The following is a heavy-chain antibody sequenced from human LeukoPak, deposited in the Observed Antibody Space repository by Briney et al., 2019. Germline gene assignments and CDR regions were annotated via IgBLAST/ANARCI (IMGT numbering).Heavy chain of an antibody. CDR3: ARVGYAYYYYYYMDL. CDR2: MNPNSGNT. J-gene: IGHJ6*03. D-gene: IGHD5-12*01. V-gene: IGHV1-8*01. CDR1: GYTFTSYD. Sequence: ASVKVSCKASGYTFTSYDINWVRQATGQGLEWMGWMNPNSGNTGYAQKFQGRVTMTRNTSISTAYMELSSLRSEDTAVYYCARVGYAYYYYYYMDLWGKGTTVTVSS.